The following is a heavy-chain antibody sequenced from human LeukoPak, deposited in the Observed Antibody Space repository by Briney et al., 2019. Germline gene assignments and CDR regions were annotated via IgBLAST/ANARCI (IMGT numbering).Heavy chain of an antibody. CDR1: VYTFHNYG. D-gene: IGHD6-13*01. CDR3: ARTSGVSAAGSPYYFDY. V-gene: IGHV1-18*01. J-gene: IGHJ4*02. CDR2: ISPYSGNT. Sequence: ASVKVSCKASVYTFHNYGISWVRQAPAQGLEWMGWISPYSGNTDYTERLQGRVTMTTDTSTTTAFMELRSLRSDDTAVYYCARTSGVSAAGSPYYFDYWGQGTLVTVSS.